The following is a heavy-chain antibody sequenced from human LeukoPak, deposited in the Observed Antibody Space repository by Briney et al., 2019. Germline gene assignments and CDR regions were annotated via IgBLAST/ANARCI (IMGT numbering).Heavy chain of an antibody. Sequence: GGSLRLSCAASGFSFSSYEMNWVRQAPGKGLEWVSSISSSSSYIYYADSVKGRFTISRDNAKNSLYLQMNSLRAEDTAVYYCARVMVRNGSGSYYGFDYWGQGTLVTVSS. CDR3: ARVMVRNGSGSYYGFDY. V-gene: IGHV3-21*01. CDR2: ISSSSSYI. CDR1: GFSFSSYE. J-gene: IGHJ4*02. D-gene: IGHD1-26*01.